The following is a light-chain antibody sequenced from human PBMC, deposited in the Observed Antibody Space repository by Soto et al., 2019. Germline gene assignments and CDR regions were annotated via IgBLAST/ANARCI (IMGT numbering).Light chain of an antibody. CDR1: QRFSTN. CDR3: QQYYNWPLT. Sequence: ELVITQSPATLSLSPGERATLSCRASQRFSTNVAWYQQKPGQAPRLLIYATSTRATGVPARFSGSGSGTEFTLTISSLQSEDFAVYHCQQYYNWPLTFGGGTKVDI. CDR2: ATS. J-gene: IGKJ4*01. V-gene: IGKV3-15*01.